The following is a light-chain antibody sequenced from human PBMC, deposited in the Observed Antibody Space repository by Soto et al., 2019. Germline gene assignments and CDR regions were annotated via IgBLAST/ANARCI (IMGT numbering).Light chain of an antibody. J-gene: IGKJ5*01. Sequence: EIVLTQSPGTLSLSPGERATLSCRASQSVSSSYLVWYQQKPGQAPRLLIYGASTRATGIPDRFSGSGSGTDFTLTISRLEPEDFAVYYCQQYGSSPFITFGQGTRLEIK. CDR2: GAS. V-gene: IGKV3-20*01. CDR3: QQYGSSPFIT. CDR1: QSVSSSY.